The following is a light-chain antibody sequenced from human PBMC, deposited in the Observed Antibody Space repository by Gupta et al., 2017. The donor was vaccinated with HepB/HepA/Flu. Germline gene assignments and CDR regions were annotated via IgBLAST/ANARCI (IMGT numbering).Light chain of an antibody. V-gene: IGKV3-11*01. CDR1: TNVRSY. CDR3: KEVRNWPPLT. CDR2: DAS. J-gene: IGKJ4*02. Sequence: EIVLTQSPATLSLSPGERATLSCRASTNVRSYLAWYQQKRGQAPRLLIYDASNRATGIRARFSGSGYGTDFTLTISSREPEDFAVYYCKEVRNWPPLTFGGGTRVEVK.